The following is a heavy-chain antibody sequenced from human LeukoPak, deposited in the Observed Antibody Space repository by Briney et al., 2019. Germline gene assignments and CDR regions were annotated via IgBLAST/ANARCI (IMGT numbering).Heavy chain of an antibody. V-gene: IGHV4-39*07. CDR3: ARGYSSSWPENWFDP. CDR2: IYYSGST. Sequence: SETLSLTCTVSGGSISSNYYWGWIRQPPGKGLEWIGIIYYSGSTYYNPSLKSRVTISVDTSKNQFSLKLNSVTAADTAVYYCARGYSSSWPENWFDPWGQGTLVTVSS. CDR1: GGSISSNYY. D-gene: IGHD6-13*01. J-gene: IGHJ5*02.